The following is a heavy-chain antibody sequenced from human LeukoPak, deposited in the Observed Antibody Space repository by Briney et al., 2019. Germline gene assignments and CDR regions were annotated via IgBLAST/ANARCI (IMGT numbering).Heavy chain of an antibody. J-gene: IGHJ4*02. D-gene: IGHD3-9*01. CDR3: AREVGVLRYFDWLYYFDY. Sequence: SETLSLTCTVSGGSISSYYWSWIRQPPGKGLEWIGYIYYSGSTNYNPSLKSRVTISVDTSKNQFSLKLSSVTAADTAVYYCAREVGVLRYFDWLYYFDYWGQGTLVTVSS. V-gene: IGHV4-59*01. CDR2: IYYSGST. CDR1: GGSISSYY.